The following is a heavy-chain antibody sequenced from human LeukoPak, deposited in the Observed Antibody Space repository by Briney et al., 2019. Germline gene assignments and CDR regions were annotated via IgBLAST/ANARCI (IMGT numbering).Heavy chain of an antibody. CDR3: ARDRAEGKTWVEFDP. V-gene: IGHV3-66*02. Sequence: GGSLRLSCAASGFIVNSYAMSWVRQAPGKGLAWVSLIYSDGATQYADSVKGRFTISRDNSKNTLYLQMNSLRDEDTAVYFCARDRAEGKTWVEFDPWGQGTLVTVPS. CDR1: GFIVNSYA. J-gene: IGHJ5*02. CDR2: IYSDGAT.